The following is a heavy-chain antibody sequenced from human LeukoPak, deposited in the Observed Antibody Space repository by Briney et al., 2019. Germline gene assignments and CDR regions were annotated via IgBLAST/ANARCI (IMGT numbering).Heavy chain of an antibody. J-gene: IGHJ4*02. CDR1: GYTFTDNG. CDR2: ISANSGKT. CDR3: ARDKNYRFDY. Sequence: AAPVKVSCKASGYTFTDNGISWVRQAPGEGLEWMGWISANSGKTSYAQRFQGRVTMTRETSSSTVYMELRSLRSDDTAVYFCARDKNYRFDYWGQGTLVSVTS. D-gene: IGHD3-16*02. V-gene: IGHV1-18*01.